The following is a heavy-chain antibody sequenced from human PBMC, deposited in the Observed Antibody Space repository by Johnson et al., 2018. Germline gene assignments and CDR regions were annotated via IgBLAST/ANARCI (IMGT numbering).Heavy chain of an antibody. CDR3: ARGMLAVAGTWVLDSKTWFDA. V-gene: IGHV4-4*02. J-gene: IGHJ5*02. CDR1: GGSISSNNC. D-gene: IGHD6-19*01. Sequence: QVQLQESGPGLVQPSGTLSLTCAVSGGSISSNNCWSWVRQPPGKGLEWIGEIFQSGSTNYNPSLKSRVTISVDKSKNQFSLKLTSVTAADTAVYYCARGMLAVAGTWVLDSKTWFDAWGQGILVTVSS. CDR2: IFQSGST.